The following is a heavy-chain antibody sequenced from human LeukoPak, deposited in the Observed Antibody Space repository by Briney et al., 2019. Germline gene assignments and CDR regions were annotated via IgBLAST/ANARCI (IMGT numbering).Heavy chain of an antibody. J-gene: IGHJ3*02. CDR1: GFTFSSYA. V-gene: IGHV3-30-3*01. CDR3: AKDPDYYDSSGYDAFDI. Sequence: GGSLRLSCAASGFTFSSYAMHWVRQAPGKGLEWVAVISYDGSNKYYADSVKGRFTISRDNSKNTLYLQMNSLRAEDTAVYYCAKDPDYYDSSGYDAFDIWGQGTMVTVSS. CDR2: ISYDGSNK. D-gene: IGHD3-22*01.